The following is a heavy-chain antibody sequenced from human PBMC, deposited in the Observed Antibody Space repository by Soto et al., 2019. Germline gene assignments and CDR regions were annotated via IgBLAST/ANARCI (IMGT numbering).Heavy chain of an antibody. Sequence: GGSLRLSCAASGFTFSSYAMSWVRQAPGKGLEWVSAISGSGGSTYYADSVKGRFTISRDNSKNTLYLQMNSLRAEDTAVYYCAKVGSIVVVVDRFDYWGQGTLVTVSS. CDR1: GFTFSSYA. CDR3: AKVGSIVVVVDRFDY. J-gene: IGHJ4*02. D-gene: IGHD2-15*01. CDR2: ISGSGGST. V-gene: IGHV3-23*01.